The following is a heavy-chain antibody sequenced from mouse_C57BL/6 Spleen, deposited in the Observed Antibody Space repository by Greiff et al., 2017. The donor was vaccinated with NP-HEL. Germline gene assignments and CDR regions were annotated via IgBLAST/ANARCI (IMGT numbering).Heavy chain of an antibody. V-gene: IGHV5-16*01. J-gene: IGHJ2*01. Sequence: EVKLMESEGGLVQPGSSMKLSCTASGFTFSDYYMAWVRQVPEKGLEWVANINYDGSSTYYLDSLKSRFIISRDNAKNILYLQMSSLKSEDTATYYCARERLRYFDYWGQGTTLTVSS. CDR3: ARERLRYFDY. CDR1: GFTFSDYY. CDR2: INYDGSST. D-gene: IGHD2-2*01.